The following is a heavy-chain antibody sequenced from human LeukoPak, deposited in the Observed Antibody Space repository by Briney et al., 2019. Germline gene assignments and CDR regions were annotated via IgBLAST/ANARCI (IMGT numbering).Heavy chain of an antibody. Sequence: LPGGSLRLSCAASGFTFSSYWMHWVRQAPGKGLVWVSRINTDGSSTSYADSVKGRFTISRDNAKNTLYLQMNSLRAEDTAVYYCARSIVVVPAATPDAFDIWGQGTMVTVSS. CDR2: INTDGSST. CDR1: GFTFSSYW. D-gene: IGHD2-2*01. V-gene: IGHV3-74*01. CDR3: ARSIVVVPAATPDAFDI. J-gene: IGHJ3*02.